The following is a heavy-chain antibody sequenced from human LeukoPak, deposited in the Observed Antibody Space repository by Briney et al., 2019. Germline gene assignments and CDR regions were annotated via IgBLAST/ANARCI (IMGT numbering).Heavy chain of an antibody. CDR1: GGSISSYY. CDR2: IYTSGST. Sequence: SETLSLTCTVSGGSISSYYWSWIRQPAGKGLEWIGRIYTSGSTNYNPSLKSRVTMSVDTSKNQISLKLSSVTAADTAVYYCARMTAAAGNNWFDPWGQGTLVTVSS. D-gene: IGHD6-13*01. CDR3: ARMTAAAGNNWFDP. J-gene: IGHJ5*02. V-gene: IGHV4-4*07.